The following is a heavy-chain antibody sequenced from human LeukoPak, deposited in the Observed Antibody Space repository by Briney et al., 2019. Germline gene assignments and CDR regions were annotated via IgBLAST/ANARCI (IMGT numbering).Heavy chain of an antibody. D-gene: IGHD3-22*01. J-gene: IGHJ4*02. Sequence: SETLSPTCTVSGYSISSGYYWGWIRQPPGKGLEWIGSIYHSGSTYYNPSLKSRVTISVDTSKNQFSLKLSSVTAADTAVYYCARDRADYYDSSGYRGIFDYWGQGTLVTVSS. V-gene: IGHV4-38-2*02. CDR2: IYHSGST. CDR1: GYSISSGYY. CDR3: ARDRADYYDSSGYRGIFDY.